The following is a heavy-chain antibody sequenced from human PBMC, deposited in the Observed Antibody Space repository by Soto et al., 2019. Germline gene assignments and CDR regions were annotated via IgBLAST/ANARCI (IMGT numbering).Heavy chain of an antibody. CDR2: ISYDGSNK. CDR1: GFTFSSYA. CDR3: AECWSGYYLRYGMDV. J-gene: IGHJ6*02. Sequence: GGSLRLSCAVSGFTFSSYAMHWVRQPPGKGLEWVAVISYDGSNKDYEDSVKGRFTISRDNSENTLYLQMNSLRAEDTAVYYCAECWSGYYLRYGMDVWGQGTTVTVSS. D-gene: IGHD3-3*01. V-gene: IGHV3-30-3*01.